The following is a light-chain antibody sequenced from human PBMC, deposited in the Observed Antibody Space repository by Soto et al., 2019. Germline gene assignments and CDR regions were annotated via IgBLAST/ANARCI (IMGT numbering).Light chain of an antibody. CDR2: EDN. Sequence: NLMLTQPHSVSESPGKTVTISFTRSSGSIASNYVQWYQQRPGSAPTTVIYEDNQRPSGVTDRFSGSLDRSSNSGALTISGRKTEDEAYYYCQSYDSTNAVFGGGTQLTVL. CDR1: SGSIASNY. J-gene: IGLJ7*01. V-gene: IGLV6-57*03. CDR3: QSYDSTNAV.